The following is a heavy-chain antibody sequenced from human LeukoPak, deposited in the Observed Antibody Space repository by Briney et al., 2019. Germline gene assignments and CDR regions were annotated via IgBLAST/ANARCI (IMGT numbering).Heavy chain of an antibody. Sequence: GGSLRLSCAASGFTFSSYGMHWVRQAPGKGLEWVAFIRYDGSNKYYADSVKGRFTISRENSKNTLYLQMTSLRAEDTAVYYCAKDWGDIVVVPAAMPYYFDYWGQGTLVTVSS. J-gene: IGHJ4*02. V-gene: IGHV3-30*02. CDR1: GFTFSSYG. D-gene: IGHD2-2*01. CDR2: IRYDGSNK. CDR3: AKDWGDIVVVPAAMPYYFDY.